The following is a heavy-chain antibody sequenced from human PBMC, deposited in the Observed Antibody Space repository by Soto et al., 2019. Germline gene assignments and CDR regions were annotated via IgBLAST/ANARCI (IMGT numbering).Heavy chain of an antibody. D-gene: IGHD2-2*01. CDR3: ARDSLQVVPAAMQGYYYYGMDV. J-gene: IGHJ6*02. CDR2: IWYDGSNK. V-gene: IGHV3-33*01. Sequence: GGSLRLSCAASGFTFSSYGMHWVRQAPGKGLEWVAVIWYDGSNKYYADSVKGRFTISRENSKNTLYLQMNSLRAEDTAVYYCARDSLQVVPAAMQGYYYYGMDVWGQGTTVTVSS. CDR1: GFTFSSYG.